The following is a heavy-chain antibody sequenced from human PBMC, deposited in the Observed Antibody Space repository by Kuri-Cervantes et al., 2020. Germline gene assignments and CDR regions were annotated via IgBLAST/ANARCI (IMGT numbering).Heavy chain of an antibody. V-gene: IGHV3-33*01. CDR2: LWSDGNKK. J-gene: IGHJ5*02. D-gene: IGHD3-22*01. CDR1: GFTFAYYG. CDR3: ARDTDTTSAYQILDP. Sequence: LSLTCAASGFTFAYYGMHWVRQAPGKGLEWVAVLWSDGNKKYYADSVKGRFTVSRDNSKNTLYLQMNSLGAEDTAVYYCARDTDTTSAYQILDPWGQGTLVTVSS.